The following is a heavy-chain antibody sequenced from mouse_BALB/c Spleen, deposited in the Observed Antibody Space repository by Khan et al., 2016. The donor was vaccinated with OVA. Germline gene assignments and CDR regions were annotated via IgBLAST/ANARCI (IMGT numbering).Heavy chain of an antibody. D-gene: IGHD2-12*01. CDR2: ISSTGST. J-gene: IGHJ4*01. Sequence: EVQLQESGPGLVKPSQSLSLTCTVTGYSITSDYAWNWIRQFPGNKLEWMGYISSTGSTSYNPSLQSRISITRDTSKNQFFLHLNSVTTEDTATXYCARSLYYSDAYAMDYWGQGTSVTVSS. V-gene: IGHV3-2*02. CDR3: ARSLYYSDAYAMDY. CDR1: GYSITSDYA.